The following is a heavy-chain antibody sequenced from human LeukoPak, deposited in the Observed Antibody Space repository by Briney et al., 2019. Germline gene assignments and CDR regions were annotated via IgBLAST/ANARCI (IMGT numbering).Heavy chain of an antibody. CDR3: ARGGVAARRGLSY. Sequence: SETLSLTCAVYGGSFSGYYWSWIRQPPGKGREWIGEINHSGSTNYNPTLKSRVTISVDTSKNQFSLKLSSLTAADTAVYYCARGGVAARRGLSYWGQGTLVTVSS. D-gene: IGHD6-6*01. CDR2: INHSGST. V-gene: IGHV4-34*01. J-gene: IGHJ4*02. CDR1: GGSFSGYY.